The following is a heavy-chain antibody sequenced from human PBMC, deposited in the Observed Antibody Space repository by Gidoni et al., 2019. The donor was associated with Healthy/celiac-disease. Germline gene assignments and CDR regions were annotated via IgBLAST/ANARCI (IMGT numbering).Heavy chain of an antibody. Sequence: EVQLVESGGGLVKPGGSLRLSCAASGFTFSSYSMNWVRQAPGKGLEWVSSISSCSSYIYDAESVKGRFTISRDNAKNSLYLQMTSLRAEDTAVYYCARGDSQYYYGSGSYYPYFDYWGQGTLVTVSS. CDR1: GFTFSSYS. D-gene: IGHD3-10*01. CDR3: ARGDSQYYYGSGSYYPYFDY. CDR2: ISSCSSYI. J-gene: IGHJ4*02. V-gene: IGHV3-21*01.